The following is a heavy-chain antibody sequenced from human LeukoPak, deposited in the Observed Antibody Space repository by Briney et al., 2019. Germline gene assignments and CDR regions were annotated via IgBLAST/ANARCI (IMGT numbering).Heavy chain of an antibody. Sequence: SETLSLTCTVSGGSISSSSYYWGWTREPPGEGLEWIGTIYYSGSTYYNPSLKSRVTMSVDTSKNQFSLKLSSVTAADTAVYYCARQGYISGQGFRNNWFDPWGQGSLVTVSS. CDR3: ARQGYISGQGFRNNWFDP. CDR1: GGSISSSSYY. J-gene: IGHJ5*02. CDR2: IYYSGST. V-gene: IGHV4-39*01. D-gene: IGHD6-19*01.